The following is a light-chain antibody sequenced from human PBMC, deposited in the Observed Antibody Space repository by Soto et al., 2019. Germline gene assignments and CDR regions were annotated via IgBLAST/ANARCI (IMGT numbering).Light chain of an antibody. CDR3: QQYYSYPPLT. CDR1: QSVSSN. V-gene: IGKV3-15*01. J-gene: IGKJ4*01. CDR2: GAS. Sequence: EIVMTQSPATLSVSPGERATLSCRASQSVSSNLAWYQQKPGQAPRPLIYGASIRATGIPARFSGSGSWTEFTLTISSLQSEDFATYYCQQYYSYPPLTFGGGTKVDIK.